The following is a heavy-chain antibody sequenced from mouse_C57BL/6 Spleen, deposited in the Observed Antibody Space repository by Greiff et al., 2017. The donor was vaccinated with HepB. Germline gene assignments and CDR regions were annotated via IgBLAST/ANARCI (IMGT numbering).Heavy chain of an antibody. CDR2: IYPGDGDT. D-gene: IGHD3-2*01. CDR1: GYAFSSSW. Sequence: VKLQESGPELVKPGASVKISCKASGYAFSSSWMNWVKQRPGKGLEWIGRIYPGDGDTNYNGKFKGKATLTADKSSSTAYMQLSSLTSEDSAVYFCARDRGLVSFDYWGQGTTLTVSS. J-gene: IGHJ2*01. V-gene: IGHV1-82*01. CDR3: ARDRGLVSFDY.